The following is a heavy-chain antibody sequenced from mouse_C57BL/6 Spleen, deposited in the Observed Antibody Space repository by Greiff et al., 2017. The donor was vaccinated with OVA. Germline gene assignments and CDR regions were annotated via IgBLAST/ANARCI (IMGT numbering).Heavy chain of an antibody. D-gene: IGHD2-4*01. J-gene: IGHJ2*01. CDR1: GYTFTSYW. Sequence: QIQLQQPGTELVKPGASVKLSCKASGYTFTSYWMHWVKQRPGQGLEWIGNINPSNGGTNYNEKFKSKATLTVDKSSSTAYMQLSSLTSEDSAVYYCASPGEGLRYFDYWGQGTTLTVSS. CDR3: ASPGEGLRYFDY. CDR2: INPSNGGT. V-gene: IGHV1-53*01.